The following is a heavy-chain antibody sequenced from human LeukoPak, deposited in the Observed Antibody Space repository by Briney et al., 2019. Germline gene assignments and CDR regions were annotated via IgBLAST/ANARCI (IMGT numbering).Heavy chain of an antibody. CDR3: ARDRGGYYGSGSPA. J-gene: IGHJ5*02. Sequence: SETLSLTCTVSGGSISNSLYYWGWIRQPPGKGLEWIGSVYYSGSTYYNPSLKSRVTISVDTSKNQFSLNLRSVTVADTAVYYCARDRGGYYGSGSPAWGQGTLVTVSS. CDR1: GGSISNSLYY. CDR2: VYYSGST. D-gene: IGHD3-10*01. V-gene: IGHV4-39*07.